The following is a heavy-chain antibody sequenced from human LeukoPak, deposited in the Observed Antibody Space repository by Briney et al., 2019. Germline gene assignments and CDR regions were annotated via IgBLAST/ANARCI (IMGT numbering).Heavy chain of an antibody. CDR1: GGSISSYY. D-gene: IGHD3-10*01. CDR3: ARSLMVRGYYYYMDV. V-gene: IGHV4-4*07. J-gene: IGHJ6*03. Sequence: SETLSLTCTVSGGSISSYYWSWIRQPAGKGLEWIGRIYISGSTNYNPSLKSRVTMSVDTSKNQFSLKLSSVTAADTAVYYCARSLMVRGYYYYMDVWGKGTTVTISS. CDR2: IYISGST.